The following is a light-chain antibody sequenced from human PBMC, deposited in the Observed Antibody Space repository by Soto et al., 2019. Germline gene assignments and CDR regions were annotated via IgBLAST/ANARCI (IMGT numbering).Light chain of an antibody. V-gene: IGLV2-18*02. CDR2: EVS. J-gene: IGLJ1*01. Sequence: QSVLTQPPSVSGSPGQSVAISCTGTSSDVGNYNRVSWYQQPPGTAPKLMIYEVSNRPSGVPDRFSGSKSGNTASLTISGLQAEDEADYYCCSYTTSSTYVFGTGTRSPS. CDR1: SSDVGNYNR. CDR3: CSYTTSSTYV.